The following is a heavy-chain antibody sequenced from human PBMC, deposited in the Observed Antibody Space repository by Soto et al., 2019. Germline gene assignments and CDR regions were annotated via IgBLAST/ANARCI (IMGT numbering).Heavy chain of an antibody. D-gene: IGHD4-4*01. Sequence: SVKVSCKASRYTFISYDINWVRQATGQGLEWMGWMNPKSANTGYAQNFQGRVTMTRNTSISTAYMELSSLRSEDTAVYYCARSPSWETTVTPYYFDYWGQGTLVTVSS. CDR3: ARSPSWETTVTPYYFDY. CDR2: MNPKSANT. CDR1: RYTFISYD. J-gene: IGHJ4*02. V-gene: IGHV1-8*01.